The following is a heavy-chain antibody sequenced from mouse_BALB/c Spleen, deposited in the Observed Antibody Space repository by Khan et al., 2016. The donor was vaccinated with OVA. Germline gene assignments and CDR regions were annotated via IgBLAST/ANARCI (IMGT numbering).Heavy chain of an antibody. CDR2: INPSSGYT. CDR1: GYTFTSYT. D-gene: IGHD2-2*01. V-gene: IGHV1-4*01. CDR3: LRSKEYYGYDGPFAY. Sequence: VQLQESGAELARPGASVKMSCKASGYTFTSYTMHWVKKRPGQGLEWIGYINPSSGYTNYNQKFKDKATLTADKSSSTAYMQLSSLTSEDSAVYYCLRSKEYYGYDGPFAYWGQGTLVTVAA. J-gene: IGHJ3*01.